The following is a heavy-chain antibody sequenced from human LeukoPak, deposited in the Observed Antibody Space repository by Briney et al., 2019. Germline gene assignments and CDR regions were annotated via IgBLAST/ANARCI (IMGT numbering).Heavy chain of an antibody. Sequence: PSETLSLTCIVSGGSLSSYYWSWIRQPPGKGLESIGYIYDSGSTNYNPSLESRVTISVDTSKNQFSLRLRSVTAADTAVYYCARGGSAWRWFDPWGQGTLVAVSS. CDR1: GGSLSSYY. CDR2: IYDSGST. D-gene: IGHD2-15*01. CDR3: ARGGSAWRWFDP. V-gene: IGHV4-59*01. J-gene: IGHJ5*02.